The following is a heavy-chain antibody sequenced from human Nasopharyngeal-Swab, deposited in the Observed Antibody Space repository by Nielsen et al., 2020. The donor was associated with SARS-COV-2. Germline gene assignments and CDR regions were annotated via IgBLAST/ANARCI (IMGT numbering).Heavy chain of an antibody. D-gene: IGHD6-13*01. CDR2: IGNAGDT. V-gene: IGHV3-13*01. Sequence: GESLKISCAASGFTCRSYDMHWVRQGTGKGLEWVSAIGNAGDTYYPGSVKGRFTISRENAKNSLYLQMNSLRAEDTAVYYCARARYWLAASGPFFDYWGQGTLVTVSS. CDR3: ARARYWLAASGPFFDY. CDR1: GFTCRSYD. J-gene: IGHJ4*02.